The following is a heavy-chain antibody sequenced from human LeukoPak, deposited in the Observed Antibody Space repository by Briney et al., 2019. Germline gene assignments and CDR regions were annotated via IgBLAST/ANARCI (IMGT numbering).Heavy chain of an antibody. J-gene: IGHJ5*01. D-gene: IGHD3-16*01. CDR3: VRGLDS. CDR2: INGAGSST. Sequence: PGGSLTLSWAASGLSFSSDWIRWVRQPPGKWLVCVSYINGAGSSTNYADSVRGRFTIARDHAKKTLYLQMNSLRDEDTAVYYCVRGLDSWGLGTLVTVSS. CDR1: GLSFSSDW. V-gene: IGHV3-74*01.